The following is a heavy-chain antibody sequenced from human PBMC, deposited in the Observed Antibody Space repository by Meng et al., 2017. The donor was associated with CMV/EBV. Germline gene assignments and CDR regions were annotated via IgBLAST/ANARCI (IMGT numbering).Heavy chain of an antibody. CDR3: ESDIVLDRYYGLGSSYYYYYGMDV. D-gene: IGHD3-10*01. CDR2: INNNGSEI. V-gene: IGHV3-7*01. J-gene: IGHJ6*02. CDR1: GFTFSSYR. Sequence: GESLKISCAASGFTFSSYRMNWVRQAPGKGLEWVANINNNGSEIYYVYSVKGRFTISRDNAKNSLYLQMNSLRAEDTAVYYYESDIVLDRYYGLGSSYYYYYGMDVWGQGTTVTVSS.